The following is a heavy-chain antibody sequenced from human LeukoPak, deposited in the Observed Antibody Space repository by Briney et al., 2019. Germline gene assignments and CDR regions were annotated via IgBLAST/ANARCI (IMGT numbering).Heavy chain of an antibody. V-gene: IGHV3-20*04. J-gene: IGHJ4*02. CDR1: GLTFSDHA. Sequence: PGGSLGLSCAASGLTFSDHAMTWVRQAPGKGPECVSSINAGFTDYINSVKGRFTISIDKAKNTLYLQMDSLRAADTAVYYCVGRVKLAFDYWGPGTRVTVSS. CDR2: INAGFT. D-gene: IGHD3-10*01. CDR3: VGRVKLAFDY.